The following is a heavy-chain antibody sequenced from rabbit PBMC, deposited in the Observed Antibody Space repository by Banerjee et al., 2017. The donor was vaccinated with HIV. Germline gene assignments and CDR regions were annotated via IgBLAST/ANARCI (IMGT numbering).Heavy chain of an antibody. V-gene: IGHV1S45*01. CDR1: GFSFSNSYY. CDR3: ARDTASNGGYHL. D-gene: IGHD1-1*01. CDR2: IYGDSSGTT. Sequence: QEQLVESGGGLVQPEGSLTLTCTASGFSFSNSYYMCWVRQAPGKGLEWIGCIYGDSSGTTYYATWAKGRFTISKASSTTVTLQMTSLTAADMATYFCARDTASNGGYHLWGPGTLVTVS. J-gene: IGHJ4*01.